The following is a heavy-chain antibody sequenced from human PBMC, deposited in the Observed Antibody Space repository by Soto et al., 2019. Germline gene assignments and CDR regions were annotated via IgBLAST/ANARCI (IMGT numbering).Heavy chain of an antibody. CDR3: ARVLGGYPNFDF. V-gene: IGHV3-30-3*01. D-gene: IGHD3-22*01. J-gene: IGHJ4*02. Sequence: SGGSLRLSCAASGFTFRRYGLHWVRQAPGKGLEWVAFITYDGSDKFYADSVKGRFTISRDTSKNTLYLQMNSLRAEDTAVYYCARVLGGYPNFDFWGQGTLVTVSS. CDR2: ITYDGSDK. CDR1: GFTFRRYG.